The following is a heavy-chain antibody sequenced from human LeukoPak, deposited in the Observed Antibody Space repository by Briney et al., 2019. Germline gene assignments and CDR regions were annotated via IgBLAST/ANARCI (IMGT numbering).Heavy chain of an antibody. V-gene: IGHV3-23*01. CDR3: AKAAWNNWFDP. D-gene: IGHD1-1*01. CDR1: GLTFNNYA. Sequence: GGSLRLSCAASGLTFNNYAMSWVRQAPGKELEWVSAISGSGGSTYYADSVKGRFTVSRDNSKDTLYLQMNSLRAEDTAVYYCAKAAWNNWFDPWGQGTLVTVSS. J-gene: IGHJ5*02. CDR2: ISGSGGST.